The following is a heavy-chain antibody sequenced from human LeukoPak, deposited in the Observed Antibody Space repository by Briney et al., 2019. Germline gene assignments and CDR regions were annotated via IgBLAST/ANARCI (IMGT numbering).Heavy chain of an antibody. CDR3: ARGKAGGLVDLFDP. Sequence: GGSLRLSCAASGFTFSAYAMMWVRQAPGKGLEWVSSIVATYEGTFYADSVQGRFIISRDNSESTVSLQMNSLRAEDTAVYYCARGKAGGLVDLFDPWGQGTLVTVSS. J-gene: IGHJ5*02. V-gene: IGHV3-23*01. CDR1: GFTFSAYA. D-gene: IGHD3/OR15-3a*01. CDR2: IVATYEGT.